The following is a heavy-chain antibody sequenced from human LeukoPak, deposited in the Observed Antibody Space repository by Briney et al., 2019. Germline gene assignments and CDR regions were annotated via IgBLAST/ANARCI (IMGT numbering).Heavy chain of an antibody. CDR3: AKVRNFRAPNYYYYGMDV. CDR2: IKQDGSEK. CDR1: GFTFSSYW. D-gene: IGHD3-3*01. J-gene: IGHJ6*02. V-gene: IGHV3-7*01. Sequence: GGSLGLSCAAPGFTFSSYWMSWVRQAPGKGLEWVANIKQDGSEKYYVDSVKGRFTISRDNAKNSLYLQMNSLRAEDTAVYYCAKVRNFRAPNYYYYGMDVWGQGTTVTVSS.